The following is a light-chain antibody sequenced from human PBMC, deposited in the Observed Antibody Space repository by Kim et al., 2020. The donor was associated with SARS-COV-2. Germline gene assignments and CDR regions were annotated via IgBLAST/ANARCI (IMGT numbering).Light chain of an antibody. V-gene: IGLV3-1*01. CDR1: KWGDKY. CDR2: QDS. J-gene: IGLJ2*01. CDR3: QAWDSSTGV. Sequence: VPTGQTASITCSGNKWGDKYACWYKKKPGQSPVLVIYQDSKRPSGIPERFSGSNSGNTATLTISGTQAMDEADYYCQAWDSSTGVFGGGTQLTVL.